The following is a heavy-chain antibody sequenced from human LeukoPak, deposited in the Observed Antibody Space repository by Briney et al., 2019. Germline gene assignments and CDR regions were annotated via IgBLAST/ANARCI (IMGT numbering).Heavy chain of an antibody. CDR3: ARHIGFDAFDI. CDR1: EFTVSSNY. V-gene: IGHV3-53*04. Sequence: GGSLRLSCAASEFTVSSNYMSWVRQAPGKGLEWVSLIYGAGSTYYADSAKGRFTISRHNSRNTLYLQMNSLRAEDTAVYYCARHIGFDAFDIWGQGTMVTVSS. J-gene: IGHJ3*02. CDR2: IYGAGST.